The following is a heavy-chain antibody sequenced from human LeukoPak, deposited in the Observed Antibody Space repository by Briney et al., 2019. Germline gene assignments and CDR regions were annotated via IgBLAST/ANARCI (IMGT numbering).Heavy chain of an antibody. CDR2: INHSGST. V-gene: IGHV4-34*01. Sequence: SETLSLTCAVYVGSFSGYYWSWIRQPPGKGLEWIGEINHSGSTNYNPSLKSRVTISVDTSKNQFSLKLSSVTAADTAVYYCARGDILTFDYWGQGTLVTVSS. D-gene: IGHD3-9*01. CDR1: VGSFSGYY. J-gene: IGHJ4*02. CDR3: ARGDILTFDY.